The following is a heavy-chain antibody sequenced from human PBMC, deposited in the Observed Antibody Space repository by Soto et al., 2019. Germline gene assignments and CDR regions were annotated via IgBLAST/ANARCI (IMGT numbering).Heavy chain of an antibody. J-gene: IGHJ4*02. CDR2: IYYSGST. D-gene: IGHD3-22*01. Sequence: EPLSLTCTDSGGSVSSGSYYWSWIRQPPGKGVEWIGYIYYSGSTNYNPSLKSRVTISVDTSKNQFSLQLSSVTAADTAVYYCARWARISARFTMIVVVLTRGYFDYWGQGTLVTVS. CDR3: ARWARISARFTMIVVVLTRGYFDY. CDR1: GGSVSSGSYY. V-gene: IGHV4-61*01.